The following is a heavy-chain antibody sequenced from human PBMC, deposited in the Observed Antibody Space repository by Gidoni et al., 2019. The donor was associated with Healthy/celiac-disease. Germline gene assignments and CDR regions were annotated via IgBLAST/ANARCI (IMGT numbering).Heavy chain of an antibody. J-gene: IGHJ6*02. CDR2: INHSGST. CDR1: GGSFSGDY. D-gene: IGHD6-6*01. Sequence: QVQLQQWGAGLLKPSETLSLTCTVYGGSFSGDYWRWIRQTPGKGLEWIGEINHSGSTNYKPSLKSRVTISVDTSTKQFSLRLNSVTAADTAVYYCATRGSTSMWGGYDMDVWGQGTTVTVSS. V-gene: IGHV4-34*01. CDR3: ATRGSTSMWGGYDMDV.